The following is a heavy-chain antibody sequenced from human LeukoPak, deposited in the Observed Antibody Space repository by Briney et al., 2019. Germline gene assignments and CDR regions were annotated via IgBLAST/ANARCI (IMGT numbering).Heavy chain of an antibody. V-gene: IGHV4-34*09. CDR2: INHSGST. CDR1: GGSFSGYY. J-gene: IGHJ3*02. Sequence: SETLSLTCAVYGGSFSGYYWSWIRQPPGKGLEWIGEINHSGSTNYNPSLKSRVTISVDTSKNQFSLKLSSVTAADTAVYYCARSYYDILTGKKARHAFDIWGQGTMVTVSS. D-gene: IGHD3-9*01. CDR3: ARSYYDILTGKKARHAFDI.